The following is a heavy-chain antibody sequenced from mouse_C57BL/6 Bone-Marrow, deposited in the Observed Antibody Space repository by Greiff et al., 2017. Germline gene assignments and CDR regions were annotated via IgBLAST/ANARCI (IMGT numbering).Heavy chain of an antibody. CDR1: GYTFTSYW. CDR3: ASYCSTAWFAY. J-gene: IGHJ3*01. Sequence: VQLQQPGAELVKPGASVKLSCKASGYTFTSYWMQWVKQRPGQGLEWIGEIDPSDSYTNYNQKFKGKATLTVDTSSSTAYMQLSSLTSEDSAVYYCASYCSTAWFAYWGQGTLVTVSA. V-gene: IGHV1-50*01. D-gene: IGHD2-5*01. CDR2: IDPSDSYT.